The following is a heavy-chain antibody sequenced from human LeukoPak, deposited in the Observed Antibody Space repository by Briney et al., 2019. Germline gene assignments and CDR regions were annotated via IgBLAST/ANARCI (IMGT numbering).Heavy chain of an antibody. J-gene: IGHJ5*02. CDR3: ARKYGSGSSKTYNWFDP. D-gene: IGHD3-10*01. CDR2: INPSGGST. V-gene: IGHV1-46*01. CDR1: GYTLTELS. Sequence: ASVKVSCKVSGYTLTELSMHWVRQAPGQGLEWMGIINPSGGSTSYAQKFQGRVTMTRDMSTSTVYMELSSLRSEDTAVYYCARKYGSGSSKTYNWFDPWGQGTLVTVSS.